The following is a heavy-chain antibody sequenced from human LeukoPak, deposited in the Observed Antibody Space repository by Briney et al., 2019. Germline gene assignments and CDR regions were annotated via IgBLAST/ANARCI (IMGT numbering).Heavy chain of an antibody. CDR1: GGSISSYY. CDR2: IYYSGST. CDR3: ARGDYDFWSGWGYYYYYMDV. V-gene: IGHV4-59*01. D-gene: IGHD3-3*01. Sequence: LETLSLTYTVSGGSISSYYWSWIRQPPGKGLEWIGYIYYSGSTNYNPSLKSRVTISVDTSKNQFSLKLSSVTAADTAVYYCARGDYDFWSGWGYYYYYMDVWGKGTTVTVSS. J-gene: IGHJ6*03.